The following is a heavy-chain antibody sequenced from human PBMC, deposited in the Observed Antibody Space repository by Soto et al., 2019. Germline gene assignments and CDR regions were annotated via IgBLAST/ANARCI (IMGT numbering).Heavy chain of an antibody. CDR1: GGSISSYY. J-gene: IGHJ1*01. CDR2: IHSSGYT. Sequence: QVHLQESGPGLVKPSETLSLTCTVSGGSISSYYWNWIRQPAGKGLEWIGRIHSSGYTNSNSSLRGRVPMSVDSSKGQSSLELTSVTAAETAVYYCASLGGTIHHWAQGALVTVSS. V-gene: IGHV4-4*07. CDR3: ASLGGTIHH. D-gene: IGHD1-26*01.